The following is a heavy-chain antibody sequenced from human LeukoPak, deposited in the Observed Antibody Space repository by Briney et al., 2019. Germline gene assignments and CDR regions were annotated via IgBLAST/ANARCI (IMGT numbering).Heavy chain of an antibody. J-gene: IGHJ4*02. D-gene: IGHD3-10*01. CDR3: TRDGSDMGDY. CDR2: IKQDGSEK. V-gene: IGHV3-7*03. Sequence: GGSLRLSCAASGFTFNSYGMHWVRQAPGKGLEWVANIKQDGSEKFYVDSVKGRFTISRDNAKNSLFLQMNSLRAEDTAVYYCTRDGSDMGDYWGQGTLVTVSS. CDR1: GFTFNSYG.